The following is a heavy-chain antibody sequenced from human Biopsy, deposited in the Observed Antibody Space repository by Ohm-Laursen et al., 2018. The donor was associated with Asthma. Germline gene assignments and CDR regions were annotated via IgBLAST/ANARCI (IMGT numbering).Heavy chain of an antibody. CDR1: GYSLTDLS. CDR2: HDHEEGGT. Sequence: AASVKVSCKLSGYSLTDLSMHWVRQAPGQGLEWMGGHDHEEGGTVNAQRFQGRVTMTEDTSTDTAYMELSSLSSDDTAVYYCASDFPKDYVRYNFQFWGQGTLVTVSS. V-gene: IGHV1-24*01. J-gene: IGHJ4*02. D-gene: IGHD4-17*01. CDR3: ASDFPKDYVRYNFQF.